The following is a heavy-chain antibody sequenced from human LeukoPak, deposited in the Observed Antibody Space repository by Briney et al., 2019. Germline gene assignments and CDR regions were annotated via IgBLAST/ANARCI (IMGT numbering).Heavy chain of an antibody. CDR3: AKDAFAAMAPMLFDI. D-gene: IGHD5-18*01. Sequence: TGGSLRLSCAASGFTFSSYAMSWVRQAPGKGLEWVSATSGSGGSTYYADSVKGRFTISRDNSKNTLYLQMNSLRAEDTAVYYCAKDAFAAMAPMLFDIWGQGTMVTVSS. J-gene: IGHJ3*02. V-gene: IGHV3-23*01. CDR2: TSGSGGST. CDR1: GFTFSSYA.